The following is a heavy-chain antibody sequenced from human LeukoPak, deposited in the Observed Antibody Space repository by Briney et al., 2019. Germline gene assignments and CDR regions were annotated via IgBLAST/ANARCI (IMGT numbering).Heavy chain of an antibody. CDR3: ARGIGGPDY. CDR2: ISGGGGGT. V-gene: IGHV3-23*01. CDR1: GFTFSSYA. D-gene: IGHD4-23*01. Sequence: GGSLRLSCAASGFTFSSYAMTWVRQAPGKGLEWVSSISGGGGGTYYAESVRGRFTISRDNSKNTLLLQMNSLRAEDTAVYYCARGIGGPDYWGRGTLVTVSS. J-gene: IGHJ4*02.